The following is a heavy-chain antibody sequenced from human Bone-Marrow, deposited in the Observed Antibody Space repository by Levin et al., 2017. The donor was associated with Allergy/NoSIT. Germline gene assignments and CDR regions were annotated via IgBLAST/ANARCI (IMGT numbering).Heavy chain of an antibody. D-gene: IGHD5-18*01. J-gene: IGHJ4*02. CDR1: GYSFTSYW. CDR2: IDPSDSYT. V-gene: IGHV5-10-1*01. CDR3: ARRMRYSYGYKRD. Sequence: ASVKVSCKGSGYSFTSYWISWVRQMPGKGLEWMGRIDPSDSYTNYSPSFQGHVTISADKSISTAYLQWSSLKASDTAMYYCARRMRYSYGYKRDWGQGTLVTVSS.